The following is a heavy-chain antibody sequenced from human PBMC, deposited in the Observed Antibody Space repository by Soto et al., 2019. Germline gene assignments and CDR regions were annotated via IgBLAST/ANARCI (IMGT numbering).Heavy chain of an antibody. D-gene: IGHD3-16*01. V-gene: IGHV1-18*01. CDR3: VREFGNDLSDHGAVFDY. CDR2: ISVYNGNT. CDR1: GYTFNSYG. J-gene: IGHJ4*02. Sequence: QVQLVQSGVEVKKPGASVKVSCKASGYTFNSYGINWVRQAPGQGLEWMGWISVYNGNTNYAQKLQGRVTMTTDTSTNTAYMNLRSLRSDDTAVYYCVREFGNDLSDHGAVFDYWDQGTLVTVAS.